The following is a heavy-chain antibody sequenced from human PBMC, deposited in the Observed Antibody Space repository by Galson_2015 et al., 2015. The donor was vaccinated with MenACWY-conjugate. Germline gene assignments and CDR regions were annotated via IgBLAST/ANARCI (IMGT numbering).Heavy chain of an antibody. Sequence: QSGAPVTKPGESLQISFQGSGYSVANYWIGWVRQVPGKGLEGIGLIYLGDSQTRYRPSFQGQVTISADKSITTAYLQWSSLKASDTPMYYCATASSGNWFDPWGQGSLVTVSS. V-gene: IGHV5-51*01. CDR2: IYLGDSQT. CDR1: GYSVANYW. J-gene: IGHJ5*02. D-gene: IGHD6-6*01. CDR3: ATASSGNWFDP.